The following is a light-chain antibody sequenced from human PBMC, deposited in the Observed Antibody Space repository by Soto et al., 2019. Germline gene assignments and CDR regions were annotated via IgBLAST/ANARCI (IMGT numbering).Light chain of an antibody. CDR1: QSVSSRY. CDR2: GAS. CDR3: QQYGSSPPYT. Sequence: EIVLTQSPGTLSLSPGERATLSCRASQSVSSRYLAWYQQKPGQAPRLLMYGASSRATGIPDRFSGSGSGTDFTLTTSRLEPEDFAVYYCQQYGSSPPYTFGQGTKLEIK. V-gene: IGKV3-20*01. J-gene: IGKJ2*01.